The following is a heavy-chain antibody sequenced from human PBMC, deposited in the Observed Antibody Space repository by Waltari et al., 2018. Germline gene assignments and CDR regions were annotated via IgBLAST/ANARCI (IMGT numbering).Heavy chain of an antibody. J-gene: IGHJ4*02. CDR1: GFTFSSYG. V-gene: IGHV3-30*18. CDR2: ISYDGSNK. Sequence: QVQLVESGGGVVQPGRSLRLSCAASGFTFSSYGMHWVRQAPGKGLEWVAVISYDGSNKYYADSVKGRFTISRDNSKNTLYLQMNSLRAEDTAVYYCAKSLLWFGELLRPIDYWGQGTLVTVSS. D-gene: IGHD3-10*01. CDR3: AKSLLWFGELLRPIDY.